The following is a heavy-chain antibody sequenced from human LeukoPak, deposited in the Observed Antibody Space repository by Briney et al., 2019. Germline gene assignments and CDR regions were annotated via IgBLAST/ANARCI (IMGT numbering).Heavy chain of an antibody. V-gene: IGHV3-30*02. CDR3: AKDGGNRGYSFGQGGDFFYYMDV. CDR1: GFSFRTHD. D-gene: IGHD5-18*01. Sequence: GGSLRLSCSASGFSFRTHDMSWVRQAPGRGLEWVALIQYGGSNEYYVDPVKGRFTFSRDNSKNTLYLQMNSLKPEDTAVYYCAKDGGNRGYSFGQGGDFFYYMDVWGKGTTVTVSS. CDR2: IQYGGSNE. J-gene: IGHJ6*03.